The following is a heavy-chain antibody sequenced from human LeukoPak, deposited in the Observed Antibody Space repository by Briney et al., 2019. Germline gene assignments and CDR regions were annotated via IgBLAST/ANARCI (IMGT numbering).Heavy chain of an antibody. CDR3: AKDSSTKSGDYDYFDN. CDR1: GDTFTGYY. J-gene: IGHJ4*02. D-gene: IGHD2-2*01. Sequence: ASVKVSCKASGDTFTGYYMHWGRQAPGEGLEWVGWINPNSGGTNYAQKFQGRVTMTRDTSISTAYMELSRLRSDDTAIYYCAKDSSTKSGDYDYFDNWGQGTLVTVSS. V-gene: IGHV1-2*02. CDR2: INPNSGGT.